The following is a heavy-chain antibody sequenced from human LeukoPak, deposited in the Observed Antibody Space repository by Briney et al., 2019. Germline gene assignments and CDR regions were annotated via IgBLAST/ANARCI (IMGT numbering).Heavy chain of an antibody. J-gene: IGHJ2*01. D-gene: IGHD4-17*01. CDR3: TKDKSPTTMTTSRVLGYFDL. CDR2: ISSSSSYI. CDR1: GFTFSSYS. V-gene: IGHV3-21*04. Sequence: PGGSLRLSCAASGFTFSSYSMNWVRQAPGKGLEWVSSISSSSSYIYYADSVKGRFTISRDNAESSLFLQMNSLRAEDTAFYYCTKDKSPTTMTTSRVLGYFDLWGRGTLVTVSS.